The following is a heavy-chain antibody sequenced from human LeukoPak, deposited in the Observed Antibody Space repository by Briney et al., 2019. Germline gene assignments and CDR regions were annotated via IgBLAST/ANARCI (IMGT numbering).Heavy chain of an antibody. CDR1: GGSIXXXXXX. CDR2: IYYSGST. CDR3: ATDAAAAGTYDY. D-gene: IGHD6-13*01. V-gene: IGHV4-30-4*01. J-gene: IGHJ4*02. Sequence: GGSIXXXXXXWXXXRQPXXXGXXWIAYIYYSGSTDYNPSLKSRVTISVDTSKNQFSLKLSSVTAADTAVYYCATDAAAAGTYDYWGQGTLVTVSS.